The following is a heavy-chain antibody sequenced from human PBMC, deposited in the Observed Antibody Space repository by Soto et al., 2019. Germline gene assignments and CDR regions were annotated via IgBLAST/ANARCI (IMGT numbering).Heavy chain of an antibody. CDR2: IGTAGDT. D-gene: IGHD3-16*02. CDR3: ARGRGLRLWELSLPEFGY. J-gene: IGHJ4*02. CDR1: GFTFSSYD. Sequence: EVQLVESGGGLVQPGGSLRLSCAASGFTFSSYDMHWVRQARGKGVEWVSAIGTAGDTYYPACVKGRFTISRENAKYYLYLQMTGVRAGDPAVYYCARGRGLRLWELSLPEFGYWGQGTLVPVFS. V-gene: IGHV3-13*01.